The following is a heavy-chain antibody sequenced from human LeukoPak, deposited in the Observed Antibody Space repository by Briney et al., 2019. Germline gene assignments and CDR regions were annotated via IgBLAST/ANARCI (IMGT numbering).Heavy chain of an antibody. CDR2: ISGSGGST. CDR3: ARDSLRWLQSGYFDY. J-gene: IGHJ4*02. D-gene: IGHD5-24*01. V-gene: IGHV3-23*01. Sequence: PSGGSLRLSCAASGFTFSSYAMSWVRQAPGKGLEWVSAISGSGGSTYYADSVKGRFTISRDNAKNSLYLQMNSLRAEDTAVYYCARDSLRWLQSGYFDYWGQGTLVTVFS. CDR1: GFTFSSYA.